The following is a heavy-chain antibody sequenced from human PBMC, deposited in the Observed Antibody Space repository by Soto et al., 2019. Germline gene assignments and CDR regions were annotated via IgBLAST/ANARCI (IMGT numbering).Heavy chain of an antibody. CDR1: GCTFDDYA. D-gene: IGHD5-12*01. Sequence: GGSLRLSCAASGCTFDDYAMHWVRQAPGKGLEWVSLISWDGGSTYYADSVKGRFTISRDNSKNSLYLQMNSLRAEDTALYYCAKDIKFAKLLYDPAELKSFSYGMDVWGQGTTVTVSS. CDR3: AKDIKFAKLLYDPAELKSFSYGMDV. V-gene: IGHV3-43D*04. CDR2: ISWDGGST. J-gene: IGHJ6*02.